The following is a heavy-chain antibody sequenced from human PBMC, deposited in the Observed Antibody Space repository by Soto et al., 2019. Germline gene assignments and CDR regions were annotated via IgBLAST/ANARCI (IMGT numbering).Heavy chain of an antibody. CDR1: GDSVSSNSAT. D-gene: IGHD6-6*01. CDR3: ARGRQLTLGRNYYYYGVDV. CDR2: TYYRSKWYN. V-gene: IGHV6-1*01. Sequence: SQTLSLTCAISGDSVSSNSATWNWIRQSPSRGLEWLGRTYYRSKWYNTYAGSVKSRITINPDTSKNQFSLQMNSVTPEDTAVYYCARGRQLTLGRNYYYYGVDVWGQGTTVTVSS. J-gene: IGHJ6*02.